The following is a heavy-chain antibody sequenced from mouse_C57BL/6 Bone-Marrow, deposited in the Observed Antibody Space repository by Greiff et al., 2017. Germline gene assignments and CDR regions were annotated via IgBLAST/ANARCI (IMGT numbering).Heavy chain of an antibody. Sequence: EVKVVESEGGLVQPGSSMKLSCTASGFTFSDYYMAWVRQVPEKGLEWVANINYDGSSTYYLDSLKSRFIISRDNAKNILYLQMSSLKSEDTATYYCARALDYYGSSYFDYWGQGTTLTVSS. CDR2: INYDGSST. CDR3: ARALDYYGSSYFDY. V-gene: IGHV5-16*01. CDR1: GFTFSDYY. D-gene: IGHD1-1*01. J-gene: IGHJ2*01.